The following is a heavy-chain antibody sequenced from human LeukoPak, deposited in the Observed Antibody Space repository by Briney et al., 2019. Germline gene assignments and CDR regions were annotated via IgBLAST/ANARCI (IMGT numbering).Heavy chain of an antibody. D-gene: IGHD5-12*01. CDR2: ISAYNGNT. Sequence: ASVKVSCKASGYTFTSYGISWVRQAPGQGLEWMGWISAYNGNTNYAQKLQGRVTMTTDTSTSTAYMELRSLRSDDTAAYYCAMPPDRVCGYSGYDCAHDDHYFDYWGQGTLVTVSS. V-gene: IGHV1-18*01. CDR3: AMPPDRVCGYSGYDCAHDDHYFDY. J-gene: IGHJ4*02. CDR1: GYTFTSYG.